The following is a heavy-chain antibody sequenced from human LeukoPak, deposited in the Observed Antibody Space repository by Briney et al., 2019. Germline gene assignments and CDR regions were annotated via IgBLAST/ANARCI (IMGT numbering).Heavy chain of an antibody. V-gene: IGHV4-30-4*01. D-gene: IGHD3-3*01. Sequence: SQTLSLTCTVSGDSITSGDYYWSWIRQPPGKGLEWIGYISYSGSTSYNPSLKSPFTISMDTSKNQFSLRLSSVTAADTAIYFCARALNYDFWSANYYYMDVWGEGTTVTVSS. CDR3: ARALNYDFWSANYYYMDV. J-gene: IGHJ6*03. CDR1: GDSITSGDYY. CDR2: ISYSGST.